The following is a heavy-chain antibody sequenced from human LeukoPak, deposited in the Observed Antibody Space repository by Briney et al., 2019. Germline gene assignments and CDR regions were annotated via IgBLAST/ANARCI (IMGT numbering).Heavy chain of an antibody. CDR3: ARDRHIVVVPAAIDY. V-gene: IGHV3-30*04. Sequence: GGSLRLSCAASGFTFSSYTLHWVRQAPGKGLEWVAVISYDGSNKYYADSVKGRFTISRDNSKNTLYLQMNSLRAEDTAVYYCARDRHIVVVPAAIDYWGQGTLVTVSS. D-gene: IGHD2-2*01. J-gene: IGHJ4*02. CDR1: GFTFSSYT. CDR2: ISYDGSNK.